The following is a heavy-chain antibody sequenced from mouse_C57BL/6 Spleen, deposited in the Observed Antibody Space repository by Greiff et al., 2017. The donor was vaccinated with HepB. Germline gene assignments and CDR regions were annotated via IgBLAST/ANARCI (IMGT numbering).Heavy chain of an antibody. CDR3: AREVDSSGYEGPFDY. CDR1: GYTFTSYW. Sequence: QVQLQQPGAELVKPGASVKLSCKASGYTFTSYWMHWVKQRPGQGLEWIGMIHPNSGSTNYNEKFKSKATLTVDKSSSTAYMQLSSLTSEDSAVYYCAREVDSSGYEGPFDYWGQGTTLTVSS. D-gene: IGHD3-2*02. J-gene: IGHJ2*01. V-gene: IGHV1-64*01. CDR2: IHPNSGST.